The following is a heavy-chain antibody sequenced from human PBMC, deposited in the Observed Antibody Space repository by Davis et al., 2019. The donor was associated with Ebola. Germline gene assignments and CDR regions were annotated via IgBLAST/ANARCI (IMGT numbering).Heavy chain of an antibody. Sequence: SETLSLTCTVSGGPISSSSYYWSWIRQPPGKGLEWIGEINHSGSTNYNPSLKSRVTISVDTSKNQFSLKLSSVTAADTAVYYCARVRQLVRFDPWGQGTLVTVSS. V-gene: IGHV4-39*07. CDR2: INHSGST. J-gene: IGHJ5*02. CDR3: ARVRQLVRFDP. CDR1: GGPISSSSYY. D-gene: IGHD6-6*01.